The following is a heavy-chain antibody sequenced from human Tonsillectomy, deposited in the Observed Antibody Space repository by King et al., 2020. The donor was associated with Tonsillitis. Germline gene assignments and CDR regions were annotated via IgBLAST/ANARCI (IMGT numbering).Heavy chain of an antibody. V-gene: IGHV3-48*02. Sequence: VQLVESGGGLVQPGGSLRLSCVASGITFSSYSLNWVRQAPGKGLEWVSYISDSGWTTYYANSVKGRFTISRDNAKNSLYLQMNSLRDDDTAMYYCALVGAMMPEDDALDIWGQGTMVTVSS. CDR1: GITFSSYS. D-gene: IGHD1-26*01. CDR3: ALVGAMMPEDDALDI. CDR2: ISDSGWTT. J-gene: IGHJ3*02.